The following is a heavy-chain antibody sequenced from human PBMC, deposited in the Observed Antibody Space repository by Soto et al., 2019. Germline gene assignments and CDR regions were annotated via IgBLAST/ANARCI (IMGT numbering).Heavy chain of an antibody. CDR2: ISYDGSNK. J-gene: IGHJ4*02. D-gene: IGHD1-1*01. CDR3: ASSRGTTGTFAY. Sequence: PGGSLRLSCAASGFTFSSYAMHWVRQAPGKGLEWVAVISYDGSNKYYADSVKGRFTISRDNSKNTLYLQMNSLRAEDTAVYYCASSRGTTGTFAYWGQGTLVTVS. V-gene: IGHV3-30-3*01. CDR1: GFTFSSYA.